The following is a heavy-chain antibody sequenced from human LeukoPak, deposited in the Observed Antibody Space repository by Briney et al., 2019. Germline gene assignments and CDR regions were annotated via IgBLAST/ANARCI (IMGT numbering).Heavy chain of an antibody. Sequence: SETLSLTCTVSLASISSGNYYWTWIRQPPGKGLEWIGYVFYTGSTNYNPSLKSRVSISIDTPRNQFSRKVNSVTAADTAVYYCARAPLGVHGPFDYWGQGAQVTVSS. J-gene: IGHJ4*02. CDR1: LASISSGNYY. CDR2: VFYTGST. V-gene: IGHV4-61*01. D-gene: IGHD3-10*01. CDR3: ARAPLGVHGPFDY.